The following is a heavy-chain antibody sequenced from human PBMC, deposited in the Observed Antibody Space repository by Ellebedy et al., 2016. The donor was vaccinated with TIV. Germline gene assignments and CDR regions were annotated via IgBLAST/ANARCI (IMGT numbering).Heavy chain of an antibody. CDR2: IYYSGST. CDR1: GGSISSGGYY. Sequence: SETLSLTCTVSGGSISSGGYYWSWIRQHPGKGLEWIGYIYYSGSTYYNPSLKSRVTISVDTSKNQFSLKLSSVTAADTAVYYCARDDGAGGWFDPWGPGTLVTVSS. J-gene: IGHJ5*02. CDR3: ARDDGAGGWFDP. D-gene: IGHD3-10*01. V-gene: IGHV4-30-4*08.